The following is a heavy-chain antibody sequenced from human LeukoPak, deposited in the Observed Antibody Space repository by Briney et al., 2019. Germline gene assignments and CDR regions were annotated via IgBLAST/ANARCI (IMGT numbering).Heavy chain of an antibody. CDR1: GFTFDDYG. V-gene: IGHV3-20*04. Sequence: PGGSLRLCCAASGFTFDDYGMSWVRQAPGKGLEWVSGINWNGGSTGYADSVKGRFAISRDNAKNSLYLQMNSLRAEDTALYYCAIDLAVAGTVDYWGQGTLVTVSS. J-gene: IGHJ4*02. CDR3: AIDLAVAGTVDY. CDR2: INWNGGST. D-gene: IGHD6-19*01.